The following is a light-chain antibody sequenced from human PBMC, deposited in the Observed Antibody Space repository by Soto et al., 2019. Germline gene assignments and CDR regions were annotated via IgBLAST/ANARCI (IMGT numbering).Light chain of an antibody. CDR2: DAS. CDR3: QQRYRWPPCT. J-gene: IGKJ3*01. V-gene: IGKV3-11*01. CDR1: QSISNL. Sequence: EIVLTQSPATLSLSPGERATLSCRASQSISNLLAWYQQKPGQSPRLLIYDASNRATGIPARFSGSGSGTDFTLTISSLEPEDFAVYYCQQRYRWPPCTFGPGTKGDIK.